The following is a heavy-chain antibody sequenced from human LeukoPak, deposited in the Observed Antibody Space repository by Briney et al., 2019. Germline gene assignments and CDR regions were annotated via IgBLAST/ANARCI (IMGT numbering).Heavy chain of an antibody. CDR2: VSAYNGNT. J-gene: IGHJ4*02. D-gene: IGHD5-18*01. CDR1: GFTFTNYY. CDR3: ARGHTTMSLYFFDY. Sequence: ASVKVSCRASGFTFTNYYINWVRQAPGQGLEWMGLVSAYNGNTNYAQGLQGRVTMTTDTSTTTAYLELRSLRSDDTAVYDCARGHTTMSLYFFDYWGQGTLVTISS. V-gene: IGHV1-18*01.